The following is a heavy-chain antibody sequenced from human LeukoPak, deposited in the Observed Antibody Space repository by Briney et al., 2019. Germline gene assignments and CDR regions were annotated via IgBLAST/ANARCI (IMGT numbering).Heavy chain of an antibody. CDR2: ISYDVSNK. D-gene: IGHD3-16*02. Sequence: GGSLRLSCAASGFTFSSYAMHWVRQAPGKGLEWVAVISYDVSNKYYADSVKGRFTISRDNSKNTLYLQMNSLRAEDTAVYYCARTNYRYLTDAFDIWGQGTMVTVSS. CDR3: ARTNYRYLTDAFDI. V-gene: IGHV3-30*04. CDR1: GFTFSSYA. J-gene: IGHJ3*02.